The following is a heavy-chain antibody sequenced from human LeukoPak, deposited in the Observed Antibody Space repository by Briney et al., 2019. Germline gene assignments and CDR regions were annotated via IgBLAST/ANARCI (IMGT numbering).Heavy chain of an antibody. J-gene: IGHJ4*02. CDR3: ARESPYCSSTSCSLGY. Sequence: ASVEVSCKASGGTFSSYAISWVRQAPGQGLEWMGGIIPIFGTANYAQKFQGRVTITADESTSTAYMELSSLRSEDTAVYYCARESPYCSSTSCSLGYWGQGTLVTVSS. D-gene: IGHD2-2*01. CDR2: IIPIFGTA. CDR1: GGTFSSYA. V-gene: IGHV1-69*13.